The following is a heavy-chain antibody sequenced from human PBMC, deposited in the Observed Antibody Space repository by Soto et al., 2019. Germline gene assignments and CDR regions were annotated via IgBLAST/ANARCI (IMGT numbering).Heavy chain of an antibody. CDR2: IYSGGST. J-gene: IGHJ6*02. CDR3: ARDVRVTAGYYYYDMDV. D-gene: IGHD2-21*02. V-gene: IGHV3-53*01. CDR1: GFTVRSNY. Sequence: LRLSCAASGFTVRSNYMSWVRQAPGKGLEWVSVIYSGGSTYYADSVKGRFTIARDNSKNTVYLQMNSLRAEDTAVYYCARDVRVTAGYYYYDMDVWGQGTTVTVSS.